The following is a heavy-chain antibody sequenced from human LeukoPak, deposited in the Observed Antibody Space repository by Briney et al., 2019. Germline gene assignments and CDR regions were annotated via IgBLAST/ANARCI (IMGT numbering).Heavy chain of an antibody. CDR2: IYYSGST. CDR1: GGSISSYY. J-gene: IGHJ6*03. CDR3: ASSYSSGWQYYYYYYMDV. V-gene: IGHV4-59*01. D-gene: IGHD6-19*01. Sequence: SETLSLTCTVSGGSISSYYWSWIRQPPGNGLEWIGYIYYSGSTNYNPSLKSRVTISVDTSKNQFSLKLSSVTAADTAVYYCASSYSSGWQYYYYYYMDVWGKGTTVTVSS.